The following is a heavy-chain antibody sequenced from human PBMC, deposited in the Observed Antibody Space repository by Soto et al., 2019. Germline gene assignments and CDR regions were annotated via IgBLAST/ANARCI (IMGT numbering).Heavy chain of an antibody. Sequence: QMQLVQSGPEVKKXXTSVKVSCKASGFTFTSSAVQWVRQARGQXLEWIGWIVVGSGNTNYAQKFQERVTITRDMSTSTAYMELSSLRSEDTAVYYCAADSRAVKYGMDVWGQGTTVTVSS. D-gene: IGHD3-3*01. V-gene: IGHV1-58*01. J-gene: IGHJ6*02. CDR3: AADSRAVKYGMDV. CDR1: GFTFTSSA. CDR2: IVVGSGNT.